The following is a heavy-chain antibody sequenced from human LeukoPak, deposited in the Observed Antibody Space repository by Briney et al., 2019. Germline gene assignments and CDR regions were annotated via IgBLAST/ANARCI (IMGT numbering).Heavy chain of an antibody. Sequence: GGSLRLSCAASGFTFSSYAMSWVRQAPGKGLEWVSAISGSAGSTKYADTAKGRFTISRDNSKNTLYLQMNSLRAEDTAVYYCAKPRDGYNWGAFDIWGQGTMVTVSS. CDR1: GFTFSSYA. D-gene: IGHD5-24*01. CDR3: AKPRDGYNWGAFDI. CDR2: ISGSAGST. V-gene: IGHV3-23*01. J-gene: IGHJ3*02.